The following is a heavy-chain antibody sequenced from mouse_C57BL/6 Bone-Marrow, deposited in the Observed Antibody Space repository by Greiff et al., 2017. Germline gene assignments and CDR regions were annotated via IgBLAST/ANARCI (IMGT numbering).Heavy chain of an antibody. J-gene: IGHJ4*01. V-gene: IGHV2-3*01. CDR3: AKPPYY. Sequence: QVLLMESGPGLVAPSPCLSITCTVSGFSFTSYGVSWVRQPPGKGLEWLGVICGDGSTTYHSALISRLSISKDNYKSQVVFQLNSLQTDDTATYYSAKPPYYWGQGTSVTVSS. CDR1: GFSFTSYG. CDR2: ICGDGST.